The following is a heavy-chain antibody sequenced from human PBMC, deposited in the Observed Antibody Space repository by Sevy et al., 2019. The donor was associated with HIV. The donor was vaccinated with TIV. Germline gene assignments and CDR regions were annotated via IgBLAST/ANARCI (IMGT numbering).Heavy chain of an antibody. CDR1: GYTFTSYA. D-gene: IGHD3-3*01. CDR3: ARASLYYDFWSGYYTGYYYGMDV. J-gene: IGHJ6*02. Sequence: ASVKVSCKASGYTFTSYAMHWVRQAPGQRLEWMGWINAGNGNTKYSQKFQGRVTITRDTSASTAYMELGSLRSEDTAVYYCARASLYYDFWSGYYTGYYYGMDVWGQGTTVTVSS. CDR2: INAGNGNT. V-gene: IGHV1-3*01.